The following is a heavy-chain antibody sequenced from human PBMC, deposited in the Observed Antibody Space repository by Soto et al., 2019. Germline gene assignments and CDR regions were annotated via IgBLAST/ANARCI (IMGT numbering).Heavy chain of an antibody. V-gene: IGHV3-66*01. J-gene: IGHJ4*02. CDR3: AGSSSSEVYFDY. Sequence: PGGSLRLSCAAAGVTFSSNYMSWVRQAPGKGLEWESVIYSGGSTYYADSAKGRFTISRDNSKNTLYLQMNSLRAEDTAVYYCAGSSSSEVYFDYWGQGTLVTVSS. CDR1: GVTFSSNY. CDR2: IYSGGST. D-gene: IGHD6-6*01.